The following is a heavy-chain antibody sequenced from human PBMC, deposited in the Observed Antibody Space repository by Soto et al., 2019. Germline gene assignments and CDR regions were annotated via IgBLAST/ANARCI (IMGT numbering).Heavy chain of an antibody. V-gene: IGHV1-2*02. CDR1: GYIFSDHY. Sequence: ASVKVSCKASGYIFSDHYMHWVRQAPGQGLEWMGWINPKNGATKYAQKFQGRVTVTRDTSINTAYMDLSRLRSDDTAVYYCARQSGGSGWYSWFEPWGQGTLVIVCS. CDR2: INPKNGAT. CDR3: ARQSGGSGWYSWFEP. D-gene: IGHD6-19*01. J-gene: IGHJ5*02.